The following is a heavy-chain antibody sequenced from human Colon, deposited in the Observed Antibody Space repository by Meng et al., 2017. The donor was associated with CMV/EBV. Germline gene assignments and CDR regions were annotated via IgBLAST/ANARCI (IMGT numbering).Heavy chain of an antibody. Sequence: SCVASGFTFDSHSVNWLRQAPGKGLEWVAYISSSGDTTYYADSVKGRFTISRDNSKNMVYLQMDSLRSEDTAVYYCARDSTALPLYYFDYWGQGTLVTVSS. V-gene: IGHV3-48*01. CDR2: ISSSGDTT. CDR1: GFTFDSHS. CDR3: ARDSTALPLYYFDY. J-gene: IGHJ4*02.